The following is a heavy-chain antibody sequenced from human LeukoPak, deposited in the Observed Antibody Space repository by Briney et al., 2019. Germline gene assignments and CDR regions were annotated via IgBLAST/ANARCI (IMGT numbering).Heavy chain of an antibody. CDR2: ISAYNGNT. CDR3: ARVPRPKSYSYDY. Sequence: ASVKVSCKASGYTFTSYGISWVRQAPGQGLEWMGWISAYNGNTNYAQKFQGRVTMTRDTSISTAYMELSRLRSDDTAVYYCARVPRPKSYSYDYWGQGTLVTVSS. J-gene: IGHJ4*02. D-gene: IGHD5-18*01. V-gene: IGHV1-18*01. CDR1: GYTFTSYG.